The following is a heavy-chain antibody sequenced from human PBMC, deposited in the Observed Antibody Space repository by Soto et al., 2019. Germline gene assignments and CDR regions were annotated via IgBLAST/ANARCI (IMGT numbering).Heavy chain of an antibody. V-gene: IGHV1-18*01. J-gene: IGHJ4*02. CDR2: ISAHSGNT. CDR3: ARIAASGIVHDFDF. CDR1: GYTFTSYA. D-gene: IGHD6-13*01. Sequence: QVQLVQSEGEVKKPGASVKISCRASGYTFTSYAINWVRQAPGQGREWMGWISAHSGNTNYAQKVQGRVTMTTDTSTSTAYMELRSLRSDDTAIYYCARIAASGIVHDFDFWGQGTLVTVSS.